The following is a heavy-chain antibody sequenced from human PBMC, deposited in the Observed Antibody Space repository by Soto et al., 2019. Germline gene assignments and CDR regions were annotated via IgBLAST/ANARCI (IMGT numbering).Heavy chain of an antibody. J-gene: IGHJ4*02. CDR2: ISYDGSVK. CDR1: GFMFSTYG. Sequence: QVHLLQSGGGVVQPGRSLRLSCVASGFMFSTYGIHWVRQAPGKGLEWVALISYDGSVKYHADFVKGRFTISRDNSKNPLYLQMDTLGPADTAVYFCASASGPYNYWGQGSLVTVSS. D-gene: IGHD4-4*01. CDR3: ASASGPYNY. V-gene: IGHV3-30*03.